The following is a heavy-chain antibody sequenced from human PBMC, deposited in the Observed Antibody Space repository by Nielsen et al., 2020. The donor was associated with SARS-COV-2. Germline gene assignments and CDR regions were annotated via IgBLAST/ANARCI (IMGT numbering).Heavy chain of an antibody. Sequence: GGSLRLSCAASGFTFDDYAMHWVRQAPGKGLEWVSAISGSGGSTYYADSVKGRFTISRDNSKNTLYLQMNSLRAEDTAVYYCAKDYSMVRGARGTQYYYYGMDVWGQGTTVTVSS. CDR2: ISGSGGST. CDR3: AKDYSMVRGARGTQYYYYGMDV. D-gene: IGHD3-10*01. J-gene: IGHJ6*02. CDR1: GFTFDDYA. V-gene: IGHV3-23*01.